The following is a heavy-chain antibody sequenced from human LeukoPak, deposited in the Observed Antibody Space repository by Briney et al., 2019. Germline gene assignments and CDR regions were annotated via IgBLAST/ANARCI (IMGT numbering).Heavy chain of an antibody. Sequence: SETLSLTCAVYGGSFSGYYWSWTRQPPGKGLEWIGYINYSGGAYYNPSLKSRVTISVDTSKNHFSLKLSSVTAAETAVYYCARADDSSGYRLYYFDYWGQGTLVTVSS. D-gene: IGHD3-22*01. V-gene: IGHV4-34*09. CDR1: GGSFSGYY. J-gene: IGHJ4*02. CDR3: ARADDSSGYRLYYFDY. CDR2: INYSGGA.